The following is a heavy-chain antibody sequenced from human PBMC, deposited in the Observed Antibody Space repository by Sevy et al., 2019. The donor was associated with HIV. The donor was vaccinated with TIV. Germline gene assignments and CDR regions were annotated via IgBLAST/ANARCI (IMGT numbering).Heavy chain of an antibody. CDR1: GFTFSDHY. J-gene: IGHJ4*02. Sequence: GGSLRLSCAASGFTFSDHYMEWVRQAPGKGLEWVGRIRNKADSYTTEYAASVKGRFTISRDDSKNSLYLLINSLKTEDTALYYCATQAGIAAAGRVFDYWGQGTLVTVSS. CDR3: ATQAGIAAAGRVFDY. CDR2: IRNKADSYTT. V-gene: IGHV3-72*01. D-gene: IGHD6-13*01.